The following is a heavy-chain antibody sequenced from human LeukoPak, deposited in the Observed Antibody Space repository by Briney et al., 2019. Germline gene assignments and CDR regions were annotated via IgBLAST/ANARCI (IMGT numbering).Heavy chain of an antibody. Sequence: GGSLTLSCAASGFTFSSYSMNWVRQAPGKGLEWVSSISSSSSYIYYADSVKGRFTISRDNAKNSLYLQMNSLRAEDTAVYYCARDVGIVVVPAALDYWGQGTLVTVSS. V-gene: IGHV3-21*01. CDR1: GFTFSSYS. CDR3: ARDVGIVVVPAALDY. J-gene: IGHJ4*02. CDR2: ISSSSSYI. D-gene: IGHD2-2*01.